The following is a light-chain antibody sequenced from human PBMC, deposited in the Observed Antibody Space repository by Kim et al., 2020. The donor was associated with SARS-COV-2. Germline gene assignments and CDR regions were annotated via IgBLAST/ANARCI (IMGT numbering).Light chain of an antibody. CDR3: QQYYSTLLT. J-gene: IGKJ4*01. CDR1: QSVLYNSDNKTY. Sequence: DIVMTQSPDSLAVSLGERATINCKSSQSVLYNSDNKTYLAWYQQKSGQPPKLLIYWASTRESGFPDRFSGSGSGTDFTLTISSLQAEYVAVYYCQQYYSTLLTFGGGTKVDIK. V-gene: IGKV4-1*01. CDR2: WAS.